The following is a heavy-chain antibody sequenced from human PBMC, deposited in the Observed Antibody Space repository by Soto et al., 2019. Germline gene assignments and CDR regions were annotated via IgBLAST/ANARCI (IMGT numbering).Heavy chain of an antibody. CDR3: AKDPLPLAPYYDPRRYFQH. Sequence: EVQLLESGGGLVQPGGSLRLSCAASGFTFTSYAISWVRQAPGKGLEWVSAISGSGGSTYYADSVKGRFTISRDNSKNATSLNQNSLRAEDTAVSYCAKDPLPLAPYYDPRRYFQHWGQGTLVTVSS. CDR2: ISGSGGST. CDR1: GFTFTSYA. J-gene: IGHJ1*01. D-gene: IGHD3-3*01. V-gene: IGHV3-23*01.